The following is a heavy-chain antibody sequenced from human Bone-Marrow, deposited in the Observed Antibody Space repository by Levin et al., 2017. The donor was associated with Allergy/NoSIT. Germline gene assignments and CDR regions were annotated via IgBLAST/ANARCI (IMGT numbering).Heavy chain of an antibody. D-gene: IGHD2-8*01. CDR1: GGTFSSYA. Sequence: ASVKVSCKASGGTFSSYAISWVRQAPGQGLEWMGGIIPIFGTANYAQKFQGRVTITADESTSTAYMELSSLRSEDTAVYYCASHSDIVLMVYDDPGYFDYWGQGTLVTVSS. V-gene: IGHV1-69*13. J-gene: IGHJ4*02. CDR2: IIPIFGTA. CDR3: ASHSDIVLMVYDDPGYFDY.